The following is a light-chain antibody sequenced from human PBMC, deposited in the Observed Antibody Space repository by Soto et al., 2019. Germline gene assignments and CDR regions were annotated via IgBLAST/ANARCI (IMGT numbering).Light chain of an antibody. V-gene: IGLV1-44*01. J-gene: IGLJ2*01. CDR2: SNN. CDR3: AAWDDSLNEVV. CDR1: SSNIGSNT. Sequence: QSVLTQPPSASGTPGQRVTISCSGSSSNIGSNTVNWYQQLPGTAPKLLIYSNNQRPSGVPDRFSGSKSGTSASLAISGLQSEDEADDDCAAWDDSLNEVVFGGGTQLTVL.